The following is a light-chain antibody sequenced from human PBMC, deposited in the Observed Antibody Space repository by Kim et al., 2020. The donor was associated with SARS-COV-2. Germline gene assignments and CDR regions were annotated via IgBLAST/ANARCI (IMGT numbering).Light chain of an antibody. CDR1: SSTTGPRYD. J-gene: IGLJ2*01. V-gene: IGLV1-40*01. CDR3: QSYDNSVV. Sequence: PAPSVTISCTRSSSTTGPRYDVHWYQQLPGPAPTLLIYSNSNRPSGVPDRFSASKSGTSASLAITGLQAEDEAHYYCQSYDNSVVFGGGTQLTVL. CDR2: SNS.